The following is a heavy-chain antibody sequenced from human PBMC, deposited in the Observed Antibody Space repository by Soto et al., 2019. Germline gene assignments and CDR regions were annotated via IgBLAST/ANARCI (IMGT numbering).Heavy chain of an antibody. CDR1: GFPFSSYG. V-gene: IGHV3-30*18. CDR3: AKGGYYDSSGPYGMDV. CDR2: ISYDGSNK. J-gene: IGHJ6*01. Sequence: PGGSLRLSCAASGFPFSSYGMHWVRQAPGKGLEWVAVISYDGSNKYYADSVKGRFTISRDNSKNTLYLQMNSLRAEDTAVYYCAKGGYYDSSGPYGMDVWGQGTTVTVSS. D-gene: IGHD3-22*01.